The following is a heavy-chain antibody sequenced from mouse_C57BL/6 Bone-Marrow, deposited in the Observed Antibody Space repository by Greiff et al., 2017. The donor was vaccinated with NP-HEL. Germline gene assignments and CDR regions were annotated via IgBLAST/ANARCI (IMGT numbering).Heavy chain of an antibody. CDR1: GFTFTDYY. D-gene: IGHD1-1*01. CDR2: IRNKANGYTT. CDR3: ARPSTTVVADFAY. V-gene: IGHV7-3*01. Sequence: EVMLVESGGGLVQPGGSLSLSCAASGFTFTDYYMSWVRQPPGKALEWLGFIRNKANGYTTEYSASVKGRFTISRDNSQSILYLQMNALRAEDSATYDCARPSTTVVADFAYWGQGTLVTVSA. J-gene: IGHJ3*01.